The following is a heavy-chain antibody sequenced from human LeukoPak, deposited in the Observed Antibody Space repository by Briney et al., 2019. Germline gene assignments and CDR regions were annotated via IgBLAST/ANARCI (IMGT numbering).Heavy chain of an antibody. V-gene: IGHV3-30*18. CDR3: ANAYYYGSGSYYPPFDY. J-gene: IGHJ4*02. D-gene: IGHD3-10*01. Sequence: PGRSLRLSCAASGFTFSSYGMHWVRQAPGKGLEWVAVISYDGSNKYYADSVKGRFTISRDNSKNTLYLQMNSLRAEDTAVYYCANAYYYGSGSYYPPFDYWGQGTLVTVSS. CDR2: ISYDGSNK. CDR1: GFTFSSYG.